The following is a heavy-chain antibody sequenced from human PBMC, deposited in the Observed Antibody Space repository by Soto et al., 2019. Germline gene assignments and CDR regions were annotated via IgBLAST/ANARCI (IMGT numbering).Heavy chain of an antibody. CDR3: ARVAFYYYGMDV. J-gene: IGHJ6*02. V-gene: IGHV4-59*01. Sequence: SETLSLTCTVSGGSISSYYWSWIRQPPGKGLEWIGYIYYSGSTNYNPSLKSRVTISVDTSKNQFSLKLSSVTAADTAVYYCARVAFYYYGMDVWGQGTTVTVSS. CDR1: GGSISSYY. CDR2: IYYSGST.